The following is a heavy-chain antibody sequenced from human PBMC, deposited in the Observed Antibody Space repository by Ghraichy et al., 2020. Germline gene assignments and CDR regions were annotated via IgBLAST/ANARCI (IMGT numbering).Heavy chain of an antibody. D-gene: IGHD3-9*01. CDR1: GGSFSGYY. CDR2: INHSGST. J-gene: IGHJ5*02. CDR3: ALRYFDWLSSNWFDP. V-gene: IGHV4-34*01. Sequence: SETLSLTCAVYGGSFSGYYWSWIRQPPGKGLEWIGEINHSGSTNYNPSLKSRVTISVDTSKNQFSLKLSSVTAADTAVYYCALRYFDWLSSNWFDPWGQGTLVTVSS.